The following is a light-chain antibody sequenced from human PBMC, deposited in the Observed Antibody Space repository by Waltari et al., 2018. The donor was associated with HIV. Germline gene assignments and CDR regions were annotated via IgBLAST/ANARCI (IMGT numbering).Light chain of an antibody. CDR3: QSYDSSLSAYVV. CDR1: SSTIGAGHD. J-gene: IGLJ2*01. V-gene: IGLV1-40*01. CDR2: ATL. Sequence: QSVLTLPPSVSAAQGQRVTISCTSTSSTIGAGHDAHCYQPLPGTAPKRLIYATLDRPSGVPDRFSVSKSATSAARAITGLQAEDEADYFCQSYDSSLSAYVVFGGGTKLTVL.